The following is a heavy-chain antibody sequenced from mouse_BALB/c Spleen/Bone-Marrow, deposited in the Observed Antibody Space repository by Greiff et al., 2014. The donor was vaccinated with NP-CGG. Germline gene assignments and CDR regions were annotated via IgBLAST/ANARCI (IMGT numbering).Heavy chain of an antibody. CDR1: GFSLTDYG. J-gene: IGHJ3*01. Sequence: VMLVESGPGLVAPSQSLSITCTVSGFSLTDYGVRWIRQPPGKGLEWLGVIWDGGSTYYNSALKSRLSISKDNSKSQVFLKMNSLQTDDTAMYYCAKHEDRYDWFAYWGQGTLVTVSA. D-gene: IGHD2-14*01. CDR2: IWDGGST. CDR3: AKHEDRYDWFAY. V-gene: IGHV2-6-5*01.